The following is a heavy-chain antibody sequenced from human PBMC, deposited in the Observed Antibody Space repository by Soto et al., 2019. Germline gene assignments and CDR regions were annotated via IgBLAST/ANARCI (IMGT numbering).Heavy chain of an antibody. CDR3: ARVGYFDSDAFPRHYDY. V-gene: IGHV1-3*01. D-gene: IGHD3-22*01. CDR1: GYNFTAYA. CDR2: INGGNDKT. Sequence: ASVKVSCKASGYNFTAYAIYWVRQAPRQRLEWLGWINGGNDKTGYSQRFQGRLSITKKTSATTAFMELSNLRSEDTAVYYCARVGYFDSDAFPRHYDYWGQGTLVTVSS. J-gene: IGHJ4*02.